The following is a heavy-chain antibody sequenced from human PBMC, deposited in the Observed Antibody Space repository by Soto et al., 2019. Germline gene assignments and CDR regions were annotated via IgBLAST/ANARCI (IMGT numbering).Heavy chain of an antibody. CDR1: GGSISSGGYY. V-gene: IGHV4-31*03. CDR3: ARVRYYDYVWGSFRHHDAFAI. J-gene: IGHJ3*02. CDR2: IYYSGST. Sequence: QVQLQESGPGLVKPSQTLSLTCTVSGGSISSGGYYWSWIRQHPGQGLEWIGYIYYSGSTYYNPSLKSRVTISVDTSKNHFSLKLSSVTAADTAVYYCARVRYYDYVWGSFRHHDAFAIWGQGTMVTVSS. D-gene: IGHD3-16*01.